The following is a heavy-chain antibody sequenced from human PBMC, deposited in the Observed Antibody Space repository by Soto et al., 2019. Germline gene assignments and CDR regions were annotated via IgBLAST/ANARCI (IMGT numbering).Heavy chain of an antibody. Sequence: ASVKVSCKTSGYNFTSHYIHWVRQAPGQRLESMGIIYPRGGSTIYAQKFQGKVTMTRDTSTHTLYMELSSLRSEDTAIYYCARVGYSSTGTALHFHGLDVWGQGTTVTVSS. D-gene: IGHD3-22*01. CDR3: ARVGYSSTGTALHFHGLDV. CDR1: GYNFTSHY. V-gene: IGHV1-46*01. J-gene: IGHJ6*02. CDR2: IYPRGGST.